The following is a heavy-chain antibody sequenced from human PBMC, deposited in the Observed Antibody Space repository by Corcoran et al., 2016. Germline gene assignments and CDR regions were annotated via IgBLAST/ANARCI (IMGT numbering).Heavy chain of an antibody. Sequence: QVQLVQSGAEVKKPGASVKVSCKASGYTFTSYAMHWVRHAPGQRLEWMGWINAGNGNTKYSQKFQGRVTITRDTSASTAYMELSSLRSEDTAVYYCARGVYGSGSYYAYYYYGMDVWGQGTTVTVSS. D-gene: IGHD3-10*01. CDR3: ARGVYGSGSYYAYYYYGMDV. J-gene: IGHJ6*02. V-gene: IGHV1-3*01. CDR2: INAGNGNT. CDR1: GYTFTSYA.